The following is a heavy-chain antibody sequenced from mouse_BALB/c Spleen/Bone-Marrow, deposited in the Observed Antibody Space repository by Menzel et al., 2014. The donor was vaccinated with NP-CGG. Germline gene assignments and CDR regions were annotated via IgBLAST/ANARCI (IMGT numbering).Heavy chain of an antibody. CDR1: GYTFTNYT. CDR3: ARGKTGFYGMDY. CDR2: INPSSGHT. Sequence: QVQLQQSGAELARPGASVKMSCKASGYTFTNYTMHWVKQRPGQGLEWIGYINPSSGHTNYNQKFKDTATLTADKPSSTAYMQLSSLSSADSAVYYCARGKTGFYGMDYWGQGASVTVSS. D-gene: IGHD4-1*01. V-gene: IGHV1-4*01. J-gene: IGHJ4*01.